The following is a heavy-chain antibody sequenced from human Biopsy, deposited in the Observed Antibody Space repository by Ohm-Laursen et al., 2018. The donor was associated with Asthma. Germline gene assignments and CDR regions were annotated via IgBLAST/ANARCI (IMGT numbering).Heavy chain of an antibody. D-gene: IGHD6-19*01. Sequence: SLRLSCTASGFTVSTNDMSWIRQAPGKGLEWISYINGKSNSIEYADSVKGRFTISRDNAKNSLYLQMNSLRAEDTAVYYCARDSYSSGLYDDFESWGQGTLVTVSS. V-gene: IGHV3-11*01. J-gene: IGHJ4*02. CDR3: ARDSYSSGLYDDFES. CDR2: INGKSNSI. CDR1: GFTVSTND.